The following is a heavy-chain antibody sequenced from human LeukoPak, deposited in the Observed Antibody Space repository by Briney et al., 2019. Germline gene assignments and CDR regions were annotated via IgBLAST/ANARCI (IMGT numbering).Heavy chain of an antibody. CDR1: GFAFSGSA. Sequence: GGSLRLSCAASGFAFSGSAMHWVRQASGKGLEWVGRIRSKANSYATAYAASVKGRFTISRDDSKNTAYLQMNSLKTEDTAVYYCTRQVDSGSYDYYGMDVWGQGTTVTVSS. V-gene: IGHV3-73*01. J-gene: IGHJ6*02. D-gene: IGHD1-26*01. CDR3: TRQVDSGSYDYYGMDV. CDR2: IRSKANSYAT.